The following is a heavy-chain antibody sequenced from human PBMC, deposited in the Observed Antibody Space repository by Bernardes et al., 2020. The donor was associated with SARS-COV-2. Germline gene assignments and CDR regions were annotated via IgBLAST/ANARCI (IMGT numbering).Heavy chain of an antibody. CDR3: ARAGGYSSSWYSSYWYFDL. CDR1: GGSISSNSYY. J-gene: IGHJ2*01. D-gene: IGHD6-13*01. CDR2: IYYSGST. V-gene: IGHV4-39*01. Sequence: SASLTLTCTVSGGSISSNSYYWGWIPQPKGKELEWIGSIYYSGSTYYNPSLKSRVTISVDTSKNQFSLKLSSVTAADTAVYYCARAGGYSSSWYSSYWYFDLWGRGTLVTVSS.